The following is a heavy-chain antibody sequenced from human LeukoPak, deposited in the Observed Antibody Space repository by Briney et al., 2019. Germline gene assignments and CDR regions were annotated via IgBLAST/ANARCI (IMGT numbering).Heavy chain of an antibody. CDR2: ISYDGSNK. CDR3: AKDPYSYGSGYFDY. D-gene: IGHD5-18*01. Sequence: GGSLRLACAASGFTFSSYGMHWVGQAPGKGLEWVSVISYDGSNKYYADSVKGRFTISRDNSKNTLYLQMNSLRAEDTAVYYCAKDPYSYGSGYFDYWGQGTLVTVSS. CDR1: GFTFSSYG. V-gene: IGHV3-30*18. J-gene: IGHJ4*02.